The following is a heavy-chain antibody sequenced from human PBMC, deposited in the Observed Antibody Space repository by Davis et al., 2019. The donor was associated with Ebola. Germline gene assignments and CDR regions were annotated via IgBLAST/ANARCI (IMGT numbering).Heavy chain of an antibody. CDR2: LIPAFGEV. D-gene: IGHD2-15*01. Sequence: SALVSCKASAGAFSTYAISWVRQAPGQGLEWLVGLIPAFGEVNYAQKFQGRLTITADESTSTVYLELSSLRSEDTAAYYCARDGARVLVSALYYYGMDVWGQGTTVTVSS. CDR1: AGAFSTYA. J-gene: IGHJ6*02. CDR3: ARDGARVLVSALYYYGMDV. V-gene: IGHV1-69*13.